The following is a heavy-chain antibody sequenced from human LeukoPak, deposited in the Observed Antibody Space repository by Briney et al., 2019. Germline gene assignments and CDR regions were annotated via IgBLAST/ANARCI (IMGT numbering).Heavy chain of an antibody. CDR3: ARAYADQTDYFDY. CDR1: GASISGYF. J-gene: IGHJ4*02. D-gene: IGHD4-17*01. V-gene: IGHV4-59*12. CDR2: IYYSGST. Sequence: SETLSLTCTVSGASISGYFWSWIRQPPGKGLEWIGYIYYSGSTYYNPSLKSRVTISVDTSKNQFSLKLSSVTAADTAVYYCARAYADQTDYFDYWGQGTLVTVSS.